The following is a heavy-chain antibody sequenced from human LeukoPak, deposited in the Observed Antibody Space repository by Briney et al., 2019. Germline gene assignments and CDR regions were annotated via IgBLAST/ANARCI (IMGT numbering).Heavy chain of an antibody. Sequence: GESLQISCKASGYTFTNYCIGWVRQMPGKGLEWMGIIYPGDSDTRYSPSFQGQITISADKSINTAYLQWSSLEASDTAMYYCARPHTIDRITKFYFDYWGQGTLVTVSS. D-gene: IGHD1-14*01. CDR3: ARPHTIDRITKFYFDY. CDR1: GYTFTNYC. J-gene: IGHJ4*02. V-gene: IGHV5-51*01. CDR2: IYPGDSDT.